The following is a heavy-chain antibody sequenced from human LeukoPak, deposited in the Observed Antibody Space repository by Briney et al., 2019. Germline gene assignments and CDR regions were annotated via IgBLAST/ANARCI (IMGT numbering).Heavy chain of an antibody. CDR3: AKDLRYCSGGSCYPIDTPIDY. Sequence: GGSLRLSCAVSGFTFSSYGMHWVRQAPGKGLEWVAFIRYDGSNKYYADSVKGRFTISRDNSKYTLYLQMNRLRAEDTAVYYCAKDLRYCSGGSCYPIDTPIDYWGQGTLVTFSS. CDR2: IRYDGSNK. J-gene: IGHJ4*02. D-gene: IGHD2-15*01. CDR1: GFTFSSYG. V-gene: IGHV3-30*02.